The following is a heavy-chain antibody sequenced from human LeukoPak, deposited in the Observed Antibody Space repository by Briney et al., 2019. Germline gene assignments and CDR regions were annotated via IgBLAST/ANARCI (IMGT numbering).Heavy chain of an antibody. CDR2: ISAYNGNT. CDR3: ARGRGGFGYYYYYMDA. D-gene: IGHD3-10*01. Sequence: ASVQVSCKATGYTFTSYGISWVRQAPGQRLEWMGWISAYNGNTNYAQKLQGRVTMTTDTSTSTAYMELRSLRSDDTAVYYCARGRGGFGYYYYYMDAWGKGTTVTVSS. CDR1: GYTFTSYG. J-gene: IGHJ6*03. V-gene: IGHV1-18*01.